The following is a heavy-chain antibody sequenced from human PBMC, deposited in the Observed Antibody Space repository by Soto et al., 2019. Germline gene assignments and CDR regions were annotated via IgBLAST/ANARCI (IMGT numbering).Heavy chain of an antibody. J-gene: IGHJ3*02. CDR2: IFPGDFDT. CDR3: AAGYSTGLDAFDI. D-gene: IGHD2-8*02. CDR1: GYNFANFW. Sequence: GESLKISCKGSGYNFANFWIGWVRQMPGKGLERMGVIFPGDFDTKNSPSLEGQITMSVDKSDSSAYLQWRSLKASDTAIYYCAAGYSTGLDAFDIWGQGTMVTVSS. V-gene: IGHV5-51*01.